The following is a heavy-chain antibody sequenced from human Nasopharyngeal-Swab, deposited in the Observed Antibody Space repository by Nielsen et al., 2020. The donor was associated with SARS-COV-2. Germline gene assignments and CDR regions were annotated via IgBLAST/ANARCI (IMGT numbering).Heavy chain of an antibody. CDR3: ARIVDWYFDL. J-gene: IGHJ2*01. V-gene: IGHV4-59*13. D-gene: IGHD2-21*01. CDR2: ISYTGNT. CDR1: GGSIITYY. Sequence: SETLSLTCTVSGGSIITYYLSWIRQPPGKGLEWIGYISYTGNTNSNPSVKSRVTMSLDTSKNQSSLKVSSVTAADTAVYYCARIVDWYFDLWGRGTLVTVSS.